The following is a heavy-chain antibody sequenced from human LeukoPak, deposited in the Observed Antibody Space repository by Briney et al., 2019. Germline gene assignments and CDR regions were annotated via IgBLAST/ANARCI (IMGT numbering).Heavy chain of an antibody. CDR3: ARNSCSCSEGYFIDS. V-gene: IGHV3-48*04. CDR1: GFTFSKYS. D-gene: IGHD2-15*01. CDR2: ITSSSTV. J-gene: IGHJ4*02. Sequence: PGWSLRLSCAASGFTFSKYSMNWVRQAPGTPLEWVSYITSSSTVYYSGPVTGRFTISRDNAKNSLFLQLNSLRAEDTAVYYCARNSCSCSEGYFIDSWGQGALVTVSS.